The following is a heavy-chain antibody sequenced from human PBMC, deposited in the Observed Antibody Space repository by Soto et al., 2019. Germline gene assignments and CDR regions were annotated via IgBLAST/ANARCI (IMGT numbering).Heavy chain of an antibody. V-gene: IGHV4-31*01. CDR2: IYYSWTT. Sequence: QVQLQESGPGLVKPSQTLSLTCSVSGGSISSGYYYWSWIRQHPGKGLEWIGYIYYSWTTYYNPSLKSPVTTSLYTSTNHSSLTLPSVTAANTSVYSCARAGGDSSSWAQFDPLWQGTLVTTSP. CDR1: GGSISSGYYY. J-gene: IGHJ5*02. D-gene: IGHD6-6*01. CDR3: ARAGGDSSSWAQFDP.